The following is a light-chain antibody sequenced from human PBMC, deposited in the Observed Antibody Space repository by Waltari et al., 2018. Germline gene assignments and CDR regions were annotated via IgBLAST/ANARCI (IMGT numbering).Light chain of an antibody. V-gene: IGLV2-11*02. Sequence: LTQPPSVSVAPGKTARITCGGSHIGRRSVHWYQQHPGKAPKPMIYDVSKRPSGGPDRFSGSKSGNTASLTISGLQAEDEADYYCCSYAGSYTYVFGTGTKVTVL. CDR2: DVS. J-gene: IGLJ1*01. CDR3: CSYAGSYTYV. CDR1: HIGRRS.